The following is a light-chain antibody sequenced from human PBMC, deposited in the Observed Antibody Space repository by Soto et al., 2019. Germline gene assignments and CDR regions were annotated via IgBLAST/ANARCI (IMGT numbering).Light chain of an antibody. J-gene: IGKJ5*01. CDR1: QSVSSSY. V-gene: IGKV3-20*01. CDR3: QQYVTSPAIT. CDR2: GAT. Sequence: EIVLTQSPGTLSLSPGERATLSCRASQSVSSSYLAWYQQKPGLAPRLLIHGATKRTSGTPDRFSGTGSGTAFTLAISRLEPEDFAVYYCQQYVTSPAITFGQGTRLEIK.